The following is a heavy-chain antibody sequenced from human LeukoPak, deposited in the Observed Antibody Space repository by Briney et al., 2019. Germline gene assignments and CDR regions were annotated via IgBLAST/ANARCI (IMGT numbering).Heavy chain of an antibody. Sequence: GGSLRLSCEASGFTFNTYSMNWARQAPGKGLKRVSSIDSSGGYIFYADSVKGRFIISRDDAKNSLYLQMNSLQVDDTAVYYCARERINCRGDCYDYWGQGTLVTVSS. D-gene: IGHD2-15*01. CDR2: IDSSGGYI. CDR1: GFTFNTYS. V-gene: IGHV3-21*01. CDR3: ARERINCRGDCYDY. J-gene: IGHJ4*02.